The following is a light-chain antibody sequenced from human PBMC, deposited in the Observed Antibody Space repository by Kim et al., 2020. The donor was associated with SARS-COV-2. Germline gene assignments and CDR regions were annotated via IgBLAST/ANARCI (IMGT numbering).Light chain of an antibody. V-gene: IGKV1-5*03. CDR3: QQYNSYRT. CDR1: QSISSW. J-gene: IGKJ1*01. Sequence: DIQMTQSPSTLSASVGDRVTITCRASQSISSWLAWYQKKPGKAPKLLIYKASSLERGVPSRFSGSVSGTEFTLTISSLQPDDFATYYCQQYNSYRTFGQGTKVDIK. CDR2: KAS.